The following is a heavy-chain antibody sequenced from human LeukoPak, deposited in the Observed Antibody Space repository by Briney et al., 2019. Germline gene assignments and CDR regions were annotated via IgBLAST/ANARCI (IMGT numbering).Heavy chain of an antibody. Sequence: ASVKVSCKASGYTFTSYDINWVRQATGQGLEWMGWMNPNSGNTGYAQKFQGRVTMTRNTSISTAYMELSSLRSEDTAVYYCARALAMATITGMGNIYAYYYYYMDVWGKGTTVTISS. V-gene: IGHV1-8*01. J-gene: IGHJ6*03. CDR2: MNPNSGNT. CDR1: GYTFTSYD. D-gene: IGHD5-24*01. CDR3: ARALAMATITGMGNIYAYYYYYMDV.